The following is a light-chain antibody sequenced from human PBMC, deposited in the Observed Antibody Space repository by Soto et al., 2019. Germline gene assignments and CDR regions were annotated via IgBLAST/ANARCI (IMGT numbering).Light chain of an antibody. Sequence: QSVLTQPPSASGTPGQRVTISCSGSSSNIGSNTVNWYQQLPGTAPKLLIYSNNQRPSGVPDRFSGSKSGTSASLAISGLQSEDGADYYCAAWDDSLNGGVFGTGTKVTVL. CDR2: SNN. J-gene: IGLJ1*01. V-gene: IGLV1-44*01. CDR1: SSNIGSNT. CDR3: AAWDDSLNGGV.